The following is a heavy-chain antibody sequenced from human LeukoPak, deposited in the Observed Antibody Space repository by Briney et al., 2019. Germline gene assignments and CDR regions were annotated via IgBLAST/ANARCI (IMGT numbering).Heavy chain of an antibody. J-gene: IGHJ4*02. Sequence: GGSLRLSCAASGSTFSEAWMTWVRQAPGKGLEWVGRIQSITDGGTTDYAAPVKGRFTISRDDSKNTLYLQLNSLKTEDTAMYYCTIDYDYAWGSYRLAYWGQGALVTVSS. CDR3: TIDYDYAWGSYRLAY. CDR2: IQSITDGGTT. D-gene: IGHD3-16*02. V-gene: IGHV3-15*01. CDR1: GSTFSEAW.